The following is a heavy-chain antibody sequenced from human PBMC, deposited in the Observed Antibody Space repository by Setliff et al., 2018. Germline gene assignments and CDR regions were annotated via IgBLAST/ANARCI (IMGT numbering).Heavy chain of an antibody. J-gene: IGHJ4*02. Sequence: ASVKVSCKASGYTFSHSGITWVRQAPGQGLEWMGWTSVYTGNTNYAQKLQGRVTMTTDATTNTAYMELRGLTSDDTAVYYCSRLVRYCSKTTCQTASGAEVWGQGTLVTVSS. CDR3: SRLVRYCSKTTCQTASGAEV. CDR2: TSVYTGNT. CDR1: GYTFSHSG. D-gene: IGHD2-8*01. V-gene: IGHV1-18*01.